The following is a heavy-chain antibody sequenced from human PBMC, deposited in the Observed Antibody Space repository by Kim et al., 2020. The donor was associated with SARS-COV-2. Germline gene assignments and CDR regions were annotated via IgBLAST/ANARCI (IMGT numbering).Heavy chain of an antibody. CDR3: GRDEEIYGSGKGAFVV. CDR1: GFIFGCSS. V-gene: IGHV3-21*06. J-gene: IGHJ3*01. CDR2: ISTGGTHT. Sequence: GGALRLSCAASGFIFGCSSMPWVRQAPGKGLEWVSAISTGGTHTYYVNSVKGRFTISRDNSKNSLFLQMNSLRAEDMAVYYCGRDEEIYGSGKGAFVVWG. D-gene: IGHD6-19*01.